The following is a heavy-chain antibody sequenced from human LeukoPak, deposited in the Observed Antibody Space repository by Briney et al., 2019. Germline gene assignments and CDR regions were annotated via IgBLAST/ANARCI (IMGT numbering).Heavy chain of an antibody. Sequence: PGGSLRLSCAASGFTFSGYERNGFRKAPGMGWKGISYISTVGTTMYYADSVKGRFTISRDNAKNSLYLQMNGLRAEDTAVYYCARDTFRNQLLVNWFDPWGQGTLVTVSS. CDR3: ARDTFRNQLLVNWFDP. V-gene: IGHV3-48*03. J-gene: IGHJ5*02. CDR1: GFTFSGYE. CDR2: ISTVGTTM. D-gene: IGHD2-2*01.